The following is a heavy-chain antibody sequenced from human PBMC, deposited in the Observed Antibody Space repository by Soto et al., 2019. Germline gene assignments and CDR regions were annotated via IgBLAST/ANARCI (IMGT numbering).Heavy chain of an antibody. CDR3: AKVNIRYCSGGSCYADYFDY. V-gene: IGHV3-23*01. J-gene: IGHJ4*02. D-gene: IGHD2-15*01. Sequence: GGSLRLSCAASGFTFSSYAMSWVRQAPRKGLEWVSAISGSGGSTYYADSVKGRFTISRDNSKNTLYLQMNSLRAEDTAVYYCAKVNIRYCSGGSCYADYFDYWGQGTLVTVSS. CDR2: ISGSGGST. CDR1: GFTFSSYA.